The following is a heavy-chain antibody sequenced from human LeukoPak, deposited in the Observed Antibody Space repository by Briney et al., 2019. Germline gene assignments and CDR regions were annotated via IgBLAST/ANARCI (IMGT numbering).Heavy chain of an antibody. J-gene: IGHJ4*02. D-gene: IGHD2-2*01. CDR2: INPSGGST. CDR3: ARVRHCSSTSCYFDY. CDR1: GYTFTSYY. V-gene: IGHV1-46*01. Sequence: ASVRVSCKASGYTFTSYYMHWVRQAPGQGLEWMGIINPSGGSTSYAQKFQGRVTMTRDMSTSTVYMELSSLRSEDTAVYYCARVRHCSSTSCYFDYWGQGTLVTVSS.